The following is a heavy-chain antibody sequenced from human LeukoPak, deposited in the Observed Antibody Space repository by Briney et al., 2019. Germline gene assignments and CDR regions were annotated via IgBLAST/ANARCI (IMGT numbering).Heavy chain of an antibody. D-gene: IGHD5-18*01. J-gene: IGHJ4*02. CDR2: ISYDGSNN. CDR3: ARDGVQLWLQYYFDY. Sequence: GRSLRLSCAASGFTFSTYAMHWVRQAPGKGLEWVTVISYDGSNNYYADSVKGRFTISRDNSKNTLYLQMNSLRAEDTAVYYCARDGVQLWLQYYFDYWGQGTLVTVSS. CDR1: GFTFSTYA. V-gene: IGHV3-30-3*01.